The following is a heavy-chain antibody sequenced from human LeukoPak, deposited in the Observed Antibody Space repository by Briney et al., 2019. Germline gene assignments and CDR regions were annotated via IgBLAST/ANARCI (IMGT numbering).Heavy chain of an antibody. J-gene: IGHJ3*02. CDR3: ARAALGYCSGGSCPDAFDI. V-gene: IGHV4-39*01. D-gene: IGHD2-15*01. CDR1: GGSISTSTYY. Sequence: QTSETLSLTCTVSGGSISTSTYYWGWIRQPPGKGLEWIGSISYSGSTYYNPSLQSRVAISVDTSKNQFSLKLSSVTAADTAVYYCARAALGYCSGGSCPDAFDIWGQGTMVTVSS. CDR2: ISYSGST.